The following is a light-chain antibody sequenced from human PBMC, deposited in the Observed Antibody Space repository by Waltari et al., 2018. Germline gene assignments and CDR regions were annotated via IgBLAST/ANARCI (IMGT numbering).Light chain of an antibody. Sequence: EIVMTQSPATLPVFPGERATLSCRASQSVATYLAWYQQKPGQAPRLLIYGASTRPTGIPARFSGGGSGTEFTLTISSLQSEDFAVYYCQQYNNWPLLTFGGGTRVEIK. CDR1: QSVATY. CDR3: QQYNNWPLLT. CDR2: GAS. V-gene: IGKV3-15*01. J-gene: IGKJ4*01.